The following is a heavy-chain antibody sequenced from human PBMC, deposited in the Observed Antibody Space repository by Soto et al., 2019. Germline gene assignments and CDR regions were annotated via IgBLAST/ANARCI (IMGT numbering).Heavy chain of an antibody. Sequence: DVQLVESGGVVVQPGGSLRLSCAASGFTFDDYTMHWVRQAPGKGLEWVSLISWDGGSTYYADSVKGRFTISRDNSKNSLYLQMNSLRTEDTALYYCAKDMTRYSGSYYPDYWGQGTLVTVSS. CDR2: ISWDGGST. CDR1: GFTFDDYT. J-gene: IGHJ4*02. V-gene: IGHV3-43*01. D-gene: IGHD1-26*01. CDR3: AKDMTRYSGSYYPDY.